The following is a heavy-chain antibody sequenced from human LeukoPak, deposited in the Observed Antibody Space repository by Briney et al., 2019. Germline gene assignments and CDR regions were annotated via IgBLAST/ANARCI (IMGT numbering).Heavy chain of an antibody. CDR2: INHSGST. Sequence: TSETLSLTCAVYGGSFSGYYWSWIRQPPGKGLEWIGEINHSGSTNYNPSLKSRVTISVDTSKNQFSLQLNSVTPEDTAVYYCARAGVGATGDLDYWGQGTLVTVSS. CDR3: ARAGVGATGDLDY. CDR1: GGSFSGYY. D-gene: IGHD1-26*01. J-gene: IGHJ4*02. V-gene: IGHV4-34*01.